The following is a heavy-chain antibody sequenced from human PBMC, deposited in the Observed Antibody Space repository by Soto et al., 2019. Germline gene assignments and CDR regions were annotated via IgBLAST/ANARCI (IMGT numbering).Heavy chain of an antibody. Sequence: ASVKVSCKASGGTFSSYAISWARQAPGQGLEWMGGIIPIFGTANYAQKFQGRVTITADKSTSTAYMELSSLRSEDTAVYYCALRRGQSRGAIDYWGQGTLVTVSS. V-gene: IGHV1-69*06. CDR2: IIPIFGTA. CDR1: GGTFSSYA. CDR3: ALRRGQSRGAIDY. J-gene: IGHJ4*02. D-gene: IGHD3-16*01.